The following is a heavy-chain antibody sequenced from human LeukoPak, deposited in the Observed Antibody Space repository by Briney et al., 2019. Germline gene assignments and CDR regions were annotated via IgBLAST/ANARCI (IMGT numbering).Heavy chain of an antibody. CDR3: ARVPYSSTWYPLTG. Sequence: SETLSLTCIVSGDSISSYYWSWIRQPPGKGLERIGYIYYSGNTSYNPSLKSRVTMSVDTSKNQFSLKLSSVTAADTAIYYCARVPYSSTWYPLTGWGQGTLVTVSS. D-gene: IGHD6-13*01. V-gene: IGHV4-59*01. J-gene: IGHJ4*02. CDR1: GDSISSYY. CDR2: IYYSGNT.